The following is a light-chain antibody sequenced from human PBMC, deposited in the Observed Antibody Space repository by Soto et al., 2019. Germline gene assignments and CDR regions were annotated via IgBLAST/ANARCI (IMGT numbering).Light chain of an antibody. V-gene: IGKV4-1*01. Sequence: DVVMTQSPDSLAVSLGERAAINCKSSQNLLFSSNNKNSLAWYQQKPGQPPKLLIYWASTRESGVPDRVSGSGSVRDFTLTISSLQAEDVPVYYCQQYHTTPNTFGQGTKVEIK. CDR1: QNLLFSSNNKNS. CDR2: WAS. J-gene: IGKJ2*01. CDR3: QQYHTTPNT.